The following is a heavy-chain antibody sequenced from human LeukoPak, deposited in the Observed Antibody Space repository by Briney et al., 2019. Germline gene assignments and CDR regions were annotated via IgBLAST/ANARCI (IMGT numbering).Heavy chain of an antibody. V-gene: IGHV1-2*04. Sequence: GASVKVSCKASGYTFTGYYMHWVRQAPGQGLEWMGWINPNSGGTNYAQKFQGWVTMTRDTSISAAYMELSRLRSDDTAVYYCARAGYYDSSGYYLYYYYYGMDVWGQGTTVTVSS. J-gene: IGHJ6*02. CDR2: INPNSGGT. CDR1: GYTFTGYY. CDR3: ARAGYYDSSGYYLYYYYYGMDV. D-gene: IGHD3-22*01.